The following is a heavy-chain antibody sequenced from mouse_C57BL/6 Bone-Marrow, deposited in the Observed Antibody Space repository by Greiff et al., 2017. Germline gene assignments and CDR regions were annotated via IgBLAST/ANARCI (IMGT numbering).Heavy chain of an antibody. Sequence: EVKLVESGGGLVQPGGSLKLSCAASGFTFSDYYMYWVRQTPEKRLEWVAYISNGGGSTYYPDPIKGRFTISRDNAKNTQYLQMSRLKSEDTAMYYCARHYYGSHWYFDVWGTGTTVTVSP. CDR1: GFTFSDYY. CDR3: ARHYYGSHWYFDV. D-gene: IGHD1-1*01. V-gene: IGHV5-12*01. J-gene: IGHJ1*03. CDR2: ISNGGGST.